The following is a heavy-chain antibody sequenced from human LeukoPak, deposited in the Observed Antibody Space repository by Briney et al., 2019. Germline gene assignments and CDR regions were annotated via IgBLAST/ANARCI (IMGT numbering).Heavy chain of an antibody. CDR1: GFTFSSYN. Sequence: GGSLRLSCAASGFTFSSYNMNWVRQAPGKGLEWVSYISSSGSTIYYADSVKGRFTISRDNAKNSLYLQMNSLRAEDTAVYYCAKDSGELLYGDAFDIWGQGTRVAVSS. D-gene: IGHD3-10*01. CDR2: ISSSGSTI. J-gene: IGHJ3*02. CDR3: AKDSGELLYGDAFDI. V-gene: IGHV3-48*04.